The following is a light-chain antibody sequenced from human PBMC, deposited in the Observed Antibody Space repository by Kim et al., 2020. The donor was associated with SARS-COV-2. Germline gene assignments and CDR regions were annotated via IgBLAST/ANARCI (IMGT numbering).Light chain of an antibody. Sequence: ASVGDRVTLTCRASQNIGTWLAWYQQRPGKAPKLLVYEASNLQPGVPSRFSGSGSGTDFTFTINGLQPEDIATYFCQHDNNLPYTFGQGTRVDIK. V-gene: IGKV1D-12*01. CDR1: QNIGTW. CDR3: QHDNNLPYT. CDR2: EAS. J-gene: IGKJ2*01.